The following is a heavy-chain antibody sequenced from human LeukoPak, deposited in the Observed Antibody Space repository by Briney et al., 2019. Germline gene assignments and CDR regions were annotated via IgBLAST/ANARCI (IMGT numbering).Heavy chain of an antibody. CDR1: GGSISRYN. CDR2: IYYSGIT. D-gene: IGHD3-10*01. J-gene: IGHJ4*02. V-gene: IGHV4-59*01. CDR3: AGGSGSYFDF. Sequence: SETLSLTCTDSGGSISRYNWTWIRQPPGKGLEWIGYIYYSGITNYNPSLKSRVTISVDTSKNQFSLNLSSVTAADTAVYYCAGGSGSYFDFWGQGTLVTVSS.